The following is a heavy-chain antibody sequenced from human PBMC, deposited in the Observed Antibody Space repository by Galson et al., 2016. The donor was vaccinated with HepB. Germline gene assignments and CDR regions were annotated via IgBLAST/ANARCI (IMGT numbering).Heavy chain of an antibody. Sequence: SLRLSCAASGFIFRTYSMNWVRQAPGKGLEWVSSISGVGSYLHYADSVKGRFTISRDNAKNSLYLQMTSLTVEDTAVYYCAREGYGLSSFDCWGQGTLVTVSS. V-gene: IGHV3-21*01. D-gene: IGHD5-12*01. CDR3: AREGYGLSSFDC. CDR1: GFIFRTYS. CDR2: ISGVGSYL. J-gene: IGHJ4*02.